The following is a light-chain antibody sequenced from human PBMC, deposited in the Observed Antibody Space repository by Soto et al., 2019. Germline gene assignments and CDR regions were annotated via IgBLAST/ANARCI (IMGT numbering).Light chain of an antibody. J-gene: IGKJ1*01. Sequence: EIVLTQSPGTLSLSPGDRATLSCRASQSASSSYLAWYQQKPGQAPRPLIYGASSRAIGIPDRFSGSGSGTDFTLTISRLEPEDFAVYYCQQYGSSPWTFGQGTKVDIK. CDR2: GAS. CDR3: QQYGSSPWT. V-gene: IGKV3-20*01. CDR1: QSASSSY.